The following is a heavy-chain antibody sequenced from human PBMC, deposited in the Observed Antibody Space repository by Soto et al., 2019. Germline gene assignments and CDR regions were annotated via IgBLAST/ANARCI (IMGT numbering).Heavy chain of an antibody. V-gene: IGHV4-31*03. J-gene: IGHJ5*02. CDR1: GGSISSGGYY. Sequence: SETLSLTCTVSGGSISSGGYYWSWIRQHPGKGLEWIGYIYYSGSTYYNPSLKSRVTISVDTSKNQFPLKLSSVTAADTAVYYCARDGGDSSSWYGGYNWFDPWGQGTLVTVSS. CDR2: IYYSGST. CDR3: ARDGGDSSSWYGGYNWFDP. D-gene: IGHD6-13*01.